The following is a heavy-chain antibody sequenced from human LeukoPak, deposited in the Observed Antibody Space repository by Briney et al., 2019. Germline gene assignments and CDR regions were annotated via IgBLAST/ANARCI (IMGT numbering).Heavy chain of an antibody. CDR2: IKQDGSEK. CDR3: ARSQVVVASYYFDY. CDR1: GVTISSYW. D-gene: IGHD2-15*01. V-gene: IGHV3-7*03. J-gene: IGHJ4*02. Sequence: GGSLRLSCAASGVTISSYWMSWVRQAPGKGLEWVANIKQDGSEKYYVDSVKGRFTISRDNAKNSLYLQMNSLRAEDTAVYYCARSQVVVASYYFDYWGQGTLVTVSS.